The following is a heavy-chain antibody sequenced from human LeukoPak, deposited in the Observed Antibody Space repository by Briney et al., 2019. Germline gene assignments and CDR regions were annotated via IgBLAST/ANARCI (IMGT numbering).Heavy chain of an antibody. J-gene: IGHJ4*02. Sequence: SQTLSLTCNVSGGSISSGGSRWSWIRQHPGKGLEWIGYIYYSGSTYYNPSLESRLTMSVDTSKNQFSLHLTSVTAADTAVYYCARDWGTYFDYWGQGTLVTVSS. V-gene: IGHV4-31*03. CDR2: IYYSGST. CDR1: GGSISSGGSR. D-gene: IGHD7-27*01. CDR3: ARDWGTYFDY.